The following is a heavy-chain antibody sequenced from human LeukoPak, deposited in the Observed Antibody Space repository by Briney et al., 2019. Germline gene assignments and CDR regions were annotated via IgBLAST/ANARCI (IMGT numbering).Heavy chain of an antibody. CDR1: GGSISSGSYY. Sequence: SRTLSLTCTVSGGSISSGSYYWSWIRQPAGKGLEWIGRIYTSGSTNYNPSPKSRVTISVDTYKNQFSLKLSSVTAADTAVYYCASSGGYCSSTSCLYYFDYWGQGTLVTVSP. J-gene: IGHJ4*02. CDR3: ASSGGYCSSTSCLYYFDY. CDR2: IYTSGST. V-gene: IGHV4-61*02. D-gene: IGHD2-2*03.